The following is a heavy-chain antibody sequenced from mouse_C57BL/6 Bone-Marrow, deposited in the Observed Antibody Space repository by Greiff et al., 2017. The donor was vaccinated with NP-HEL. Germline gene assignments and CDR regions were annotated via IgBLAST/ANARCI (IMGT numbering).Heavy chain of an antibody. J-gene: IGHJ2*01. V-gene: IGHV15-2*01. D-gene: IGHD3-1*01. Sequence: VQLQESGSELRSPGSSVKLSCKDFDSEVFPIAYMSWVRQKPGHGFEWIGGILPSIGRTIYGEKFEDKATLDADTLSNTAYLELNSLTSEDSAIYYCARRGTAAREYFDYWGQGTTLTVSS. CDR3: ARRGTAAREYFDY. CDR2: ILPSIGRT. CDR1: DSEVFPIAY.